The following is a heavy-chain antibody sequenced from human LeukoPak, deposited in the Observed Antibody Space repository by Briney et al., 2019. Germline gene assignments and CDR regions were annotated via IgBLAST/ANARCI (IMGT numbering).Heavy chain of an antibody. CDR2: IYHSGSI. Sequence: SETLSLTCAVSGGSISSSNWWSWVRQPPGKGLEWIGEIYHSGSINYNPSLKSRVTISVDKSKNQFSLKLSSVTAADTAVYYCARAKEAVAGWYNWFDPWGQGTLVTVSS. V-gene: IGHV4-4*02. CDR1: GGSISSSNW. J-gene: IGHJ5*02. D-gene: IGHD6-19*01. CDR3: ARAKEAVAGWYNWFDP.